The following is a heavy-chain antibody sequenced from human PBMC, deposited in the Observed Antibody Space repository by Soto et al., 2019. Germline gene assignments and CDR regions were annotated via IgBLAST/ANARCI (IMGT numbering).Heavy chain of an antibody. V-gene: IGHV3-74*01. CDR3: ARGAAVGGGSYGPLGSADY. J-gene: IGHJ4*02. CDR2: INNDGSST. D-gene: IGHD1-26*01. Sequence: EVQLVESGGGLVQPGGSLRLSCAASGFTFSKYWMHWVRQAPGKGLVWVSRINNDGSSTNYADSVKGRFTISGDNAKNTLYLQMNSLRAEDTAVYYCARGAAVGGGSYGPLGSADYWGQGTLVTVSS. CDR1: GFTFSKYW.